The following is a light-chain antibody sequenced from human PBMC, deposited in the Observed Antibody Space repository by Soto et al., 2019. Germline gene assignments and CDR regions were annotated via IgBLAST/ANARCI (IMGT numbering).Light chain of an antibody. CDR2: DAS. V-gene: IGKV1-5*01. CDR3: QRYASSIT. J-gene: IGKJ5*01. CDR1: QSSSNW. Sequence: DLHISYPHSYLPASVGDRVTITCRASQSSSNWWAWYQQKPRTAPKLLIYDASALPRGVPSRFSGSGSATDFTITISRQEPEDFTEYYCQRYASSITFGQGTRLEIK.